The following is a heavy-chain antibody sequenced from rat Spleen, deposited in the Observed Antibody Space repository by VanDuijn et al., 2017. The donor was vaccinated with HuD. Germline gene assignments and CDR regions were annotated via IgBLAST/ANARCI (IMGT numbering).Heavy chain of an antibody. J-gene: IGHJ3*01. D-gene: IGHD1-11*01. Sequence: EVQLAETGGGLVQPGRSLKLSCVASGFTFSRYWMYWVRQAPGKGLEWVSSINDNGGTTYYPDSVKGRFTISRDNAKSTLYLQMDSLRSEDTATYYCTSRGLNYGGYTDNWFAYWGQGTLVTVSS. CDR2: INDNGGTT. V-gene: IGHV5-58*01. CDR1: GFTFSRYW. CDR3: TSRGLNYGGYTDNWFAY.